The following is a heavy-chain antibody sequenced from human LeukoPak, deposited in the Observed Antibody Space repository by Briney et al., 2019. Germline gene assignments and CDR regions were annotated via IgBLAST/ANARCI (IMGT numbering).Heavy chain of an antibody. V-gene: IGHV3-23*01. CDR3: AKDTYYYDSRGYYY. CDR2: ISGSGGST. CDR1: GFTFSSYE. D-gene: IGHD3-22*01. Sequence: GGSLRLSCAASGFTFSSYEMNWVRQAPGKGLEWVSAISGSGGSTYYADSVKGRFTISRDNSKNTLYLQMNGLRAEDTAVYYCAKDTYYYDSRGYYYWGQGTLVTVSS. J-gene: IGHJ4*02.